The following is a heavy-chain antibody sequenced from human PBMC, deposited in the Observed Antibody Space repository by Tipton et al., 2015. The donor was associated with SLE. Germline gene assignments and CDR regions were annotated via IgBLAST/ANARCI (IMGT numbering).Heavy chain of an antibody. J-gene: IGHJ5*02. CDR2: ISSSSSYI. V-gene: IGHV3-21*01. D-gene: IGHD5-12*01. Sequence: SLRLSCAASGFTFSSYSMNWVRQAPGKGLEWVSSISSSSSYIYYADSVKGRFTISRDNAKNSLYLQMNSLRAEDTAVYYCARDGDGGYSDWFDPWGQGTLVTVSS. CDR1: GFTFSSYS. CDR3: ARDGDGGYSDWFDP.